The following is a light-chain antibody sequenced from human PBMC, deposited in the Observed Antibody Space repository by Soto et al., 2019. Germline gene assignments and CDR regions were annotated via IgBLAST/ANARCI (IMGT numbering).Light chain of an antibody. CDR3: VSYTSANTRV. CDR1: SSDVGGYDY. J-gene: IGLJ3*02. Sequence: QSALTQPASVSGSPGQSITISCTGTSSDVGGYDYVSWYQQHPGKAPKLIIYEVSNRPSGVSNRFSGSKSGNAASLTISGLQAEDEADYYCVSYTSANTRVFGGGTKVTVL. V-gene: IGLV2-14*01. CDR2: EVS.